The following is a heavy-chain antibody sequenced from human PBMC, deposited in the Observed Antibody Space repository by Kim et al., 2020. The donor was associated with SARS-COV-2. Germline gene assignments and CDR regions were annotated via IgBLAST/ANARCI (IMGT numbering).Heavy chain of an antibody. D-gene: IGHD3-22*01. Sequence: GGSLRLSCAASGFTFSSYSMNWVRQAPGKGLEWVSSISSSSSYIYYADSVKGRFTISRDNAKNSLYLQMNSLRAEDTAVYYCARGWAYYYDSSGYYYDGDWFDPWGQGTLVTVSS. CDR2: ISSSSSYI. CDR1: GFTFSSYS. J-gene: IGHJ5*02. CDR3: ARGWAYYYDSSGYYYDGDWFDP. V-gene: IGHV3-21*01.